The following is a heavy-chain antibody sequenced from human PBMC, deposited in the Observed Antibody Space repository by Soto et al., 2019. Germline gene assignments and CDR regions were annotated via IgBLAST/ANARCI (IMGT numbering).Heavy chain of an antibody. V-gene: IGHV1-46*01. Sequence: QVQLVQSGAAVKKPGASVKVSCKASGYTFTSYYMHWVRQAPGQGLECMGIINPSGGSTSYAQKFQGRVTMSRDTSTRTVYMELSSLRSAGTAVYYCARVGGLKYGGNLYCVDYWGQRTLGTFAS. CDR2: INPSGGST. CDR1: GYTFTSYY. CDR3: ARVGGLKYGGNLYCVDY. J-gene: IGHJ4*02. D-gene: IGHD2-8*02.